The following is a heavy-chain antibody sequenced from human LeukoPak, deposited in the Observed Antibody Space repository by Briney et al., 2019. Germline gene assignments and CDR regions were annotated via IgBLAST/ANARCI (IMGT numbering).Heavy chain of an antibody. CDR2: INSDGSTT. CDR3: ARVGGGWAFDI. V-gene: IGHV3-74*01. Sequence: GGSLRLSCAASGFTFSTYWMHWVRHAPGKGLVWVSRINSDGSTTIYADSVKGRFTISRDNAKNTLYLQMNSLRAEDTAVYYCARVGGGWAFDIWGQGTMVTVSS. J-gene: IGHJ3*02. D-gene: IGHD2-15*01. CDR1: GFTFSTYW.